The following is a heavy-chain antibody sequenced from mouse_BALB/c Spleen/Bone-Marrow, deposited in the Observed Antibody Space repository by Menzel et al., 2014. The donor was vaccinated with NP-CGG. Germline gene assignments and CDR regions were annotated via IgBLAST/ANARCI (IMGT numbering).Heavy chain of an antibody. CDR1: GYTFTSYW. Sequence: VQVVESGAELAKPGASVKMSCKASGYTFTSYWMHWVKQRPGQGLEWIGYINPSTGYTEYNQKFKDRATLTADKSSSTAYMQLSSLTSEDSAVYYCARDYRYDGFAYWGQGTLVTASA. V-gene: IGHV1-7*01. CDR2: INPSTGYT. J-gene: IGHJ3*01. CDR3: ARDYRYDGFAY. D-gene: IGHD2-14*01.